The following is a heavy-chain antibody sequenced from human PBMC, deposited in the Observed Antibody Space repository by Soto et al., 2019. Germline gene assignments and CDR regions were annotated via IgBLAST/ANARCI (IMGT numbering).Heavy chain of an antibody. CDR2: ISGSGFKK. D-gene: IGHD1-26*01. CDR1: GFIFENFG. Sequence: PVGSLRLSCAASGFIFENFGMSWVRQAPGKGLEWISSISGSGFKKYYADSVKGRFTISRDNSKSTVYLELNNLSAEDTAVYHCAKNQGVELVPLATVDWFDPWGQGSVVTV. J-gene: IGHJ5*02. CDR3: AKNQGVELVPLATVDWFDP. V-gene: IGHV3-23*01.